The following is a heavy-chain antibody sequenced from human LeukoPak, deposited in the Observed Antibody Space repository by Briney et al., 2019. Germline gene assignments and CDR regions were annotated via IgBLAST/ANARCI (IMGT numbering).Heavy chain of an antibody. CDR3: AREPKTRITMVRGVSRPGAFDI. CDR1: GGSISSGGYY. V-gene: IGHV4-31*03. Sequence: SETLSLTCTVSGGSISSGGYYWSWIRQHPGKGLEWIGYIYYSGSTYYNPSLKSRVTISVDTSKNQISLKLSSVTAADTAVYYCAREPKTRITMVRGVSRPGAFDIWGQGTMVTVSS. CDR2: IYYSGST. D-gene: IGHD3-10*01. J-gene: IGHJ3*02.